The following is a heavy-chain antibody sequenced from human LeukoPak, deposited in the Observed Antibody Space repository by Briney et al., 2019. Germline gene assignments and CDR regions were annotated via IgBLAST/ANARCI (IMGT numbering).Heavy chain of an antibody. CDR3: AKDLSSIAARLEY. Sequence: GRSPRLSCAASGFTFDDYAMHWVRQAPGKGLEWVSGISWNSGSIGYADSVKGRFTISRDNAKNSLYLQMNSLRAEDTALYYCAKDLSSIAARLEYWGQGTLVTVSS. V-gene: IGHV3-9*01. D-gene: IGHD6-6*01. CDR2: ISWNSGSI. J-gene: IGHJ4*02. CDR1: GFTFDDYA.